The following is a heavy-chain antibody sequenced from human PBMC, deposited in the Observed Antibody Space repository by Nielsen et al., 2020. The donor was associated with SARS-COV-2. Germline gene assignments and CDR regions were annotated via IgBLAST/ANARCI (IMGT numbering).Heavy chain of an antibody. Sequence: GGSLRLSCAASGFTFSSYSMNWVRQAPGKGLEWVSSISSSGNYIYYADSVKGRFTISRDSTKGSLYLQMNSLRVDDTVIYYCARDSDFDFWNGASYYYDYWGQGTQVTVSS. V-gene: IGHV3-21*01. CDR2: ISSSGNYI. CDR3: ARDSDFDFWNGASYYYDY. CDR1: GFTFSSYS. D-gene: IGHD3-3*01. J-gene: IGHJ4*02.